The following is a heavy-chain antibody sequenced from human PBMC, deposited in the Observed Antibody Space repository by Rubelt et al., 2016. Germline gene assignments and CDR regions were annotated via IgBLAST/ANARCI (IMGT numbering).Heavy chain of an antibody. J-gene: IGHJ4*02. CDR2: VYSRGAA. CDR1: GGSISISNYY. CDR3: ARHGSGWSISNY. D-gene: IGHD6-19*01. Sequence: QLQLQESGPGLVKPSETLSLTCTVSGGSISISNYYWAWIRQPPGKGPECIWTVYSRGAAYYNPSLKSRVTTSVDTAKNQFYLNLSSVTAADTAVYYCARHGSGWSISNYWGPGTLVTVSS. V-gene: IGHV4-39*01.